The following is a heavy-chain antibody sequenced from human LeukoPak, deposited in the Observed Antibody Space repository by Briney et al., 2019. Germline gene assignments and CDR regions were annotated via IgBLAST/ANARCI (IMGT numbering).Heavy chain of an antibody. V-gene: IGHV3-11*04. CDR2: ISSSGSTI. Sequence: GGSLRLSCAASEFSVGSNYMTWVRQAPGKGLEWVSYISSSGSTIYYADSVKGRFTISRDNAKNSLYLQMNSLRAEDTAIYYCAKVAHYYYGSESYYFFEHWGQGTPVTASS. J-gene: IGHJ4*02. CDR3: AKVAHYYYGSESYYFFEH. D-gene: IGHD3-10*01. CDR1: EFSVGSNY.